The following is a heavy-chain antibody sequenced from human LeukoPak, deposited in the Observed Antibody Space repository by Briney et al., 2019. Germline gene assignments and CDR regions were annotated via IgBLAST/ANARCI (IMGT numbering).Heavy chain of an antibody. Sequence: GRSLKLSCAASGFTSSSYTIHWVRQAPGKGLEWVAIISYDGSNKYYADSVKGRFTISRDNSKNTLYLQMNSLRAEDTAVYYCARDYSGSYLFDYWGQGTLVTVSS. CDR1: GFTSSSYT. J-gene: IGHJ4*02. V-gene: IGHV3-30-3*01. CDR2: ISYDGSNK. CDR3: ARDYSGSYLFDY. D-gene: IGHD1-26*01.